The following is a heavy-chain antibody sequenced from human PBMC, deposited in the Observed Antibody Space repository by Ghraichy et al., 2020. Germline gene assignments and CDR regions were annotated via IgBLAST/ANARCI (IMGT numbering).Heavy chain of an antibody. CDR2: ISGSGGST. J-gene: IGHJ6*02. CDR3: AKDRGGVRSHDFWSGPGREYYYYGMDV. CDR1: GFTFSSYA. D-gene: IGHD3-3*01. V-gene: IGHV3-23*01. Sequence: LSLTCAASGFTFSSYAMSWVRQAPGKGLEWVSAISGSGGSTYYADSVKGRFTISRDNSKNTLYLQMNSLRAEDTAVYYCAKDRGGVRSHDFWSGPGREYYYYGMDVWGQGTTVTVSS.